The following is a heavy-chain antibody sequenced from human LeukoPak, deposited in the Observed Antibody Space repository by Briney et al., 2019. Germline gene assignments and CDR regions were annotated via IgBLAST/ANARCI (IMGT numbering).Heavy chain of an antibody. J-gene: IGHJ4*02. V-gene: IGHV3-7*05. CDR3: ARDGQLWPDGFDY. Sequence: GGSLRLSCAASGFTFSSYWMSWVRQAPRKGLEWVANIKQDGSEKYYVASVKGGFTISRDNAKNSLYLQMNSLRAEDTAVYYCARDGQLWPDGFDYWGQGNLVTVSS. CDR2: IKQDGSEK. CDR1: GFTFSSYW. D-gene: IGHD5-18*01.